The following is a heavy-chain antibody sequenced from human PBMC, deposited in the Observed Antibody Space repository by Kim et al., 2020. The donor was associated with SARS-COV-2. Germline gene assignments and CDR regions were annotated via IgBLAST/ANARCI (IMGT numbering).Heavy chain of an antibody. V-gene: IGHV3-33*05. J-gene: IGHJ4*02. CDR3: ARDRADYFYDASLGV. D-gene: IGHD3-22*01. CDR1: GFSFSSYG. Sequence: GGSLRLSCAASGFSFSSYGMHWVRQVPGKGLEWVAVISSDGTAKYYADSVKGRFTISRDTSNNTLFLQMNSLRVDDTAFYYCARDRADYFYDASLGVWGPGTLVTVSS. CDR2: ISSDGTAK.